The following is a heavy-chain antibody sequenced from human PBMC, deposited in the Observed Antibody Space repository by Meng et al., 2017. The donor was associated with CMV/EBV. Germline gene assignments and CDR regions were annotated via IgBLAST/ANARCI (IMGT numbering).Heavy chain of an antibody. CDR3: ANGRFLEWLSHYYYGMDV. Sequence: GESLKISCAAPGFTFSSYAMSWVRQAPGKGLEWVSAISGSGGSTYYADSMKGRFTISRDNSKNTLYLQMNSLRAEDTAVYYCANGRFLEWLSHYYYGMDVWGQGTTVTVSS. CDR1: GFTFSSYA. V-gene: IGHV3-23*01. CDR2: ISGSGGST. D-gene: IGHD3-3*01. J-gene: IGHJ6*02.